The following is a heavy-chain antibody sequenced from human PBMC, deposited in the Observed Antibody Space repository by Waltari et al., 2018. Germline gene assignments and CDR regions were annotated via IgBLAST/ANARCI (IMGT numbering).Heavy chain of an antibody. Sequence: QVQLVQSGAEVKKPGASVKVSCKASGYTFTSYDINWVRQATGQGHEWMGWRSPNSGNTGYAQKCQGRVTMTRNTSISTAYMGLSSLRSEDTAVYYCARGRYSRGSSSLDYWGQGTLVTVSS. V-gene: IGHV1-8*02. CDR3: ARGRYSRGSSSLDY. CDR1: GYTFTSYD. CDR2: RSPNSGNT. J-gene: IGHJ4*02. D-gene: IGHD6-6*01.